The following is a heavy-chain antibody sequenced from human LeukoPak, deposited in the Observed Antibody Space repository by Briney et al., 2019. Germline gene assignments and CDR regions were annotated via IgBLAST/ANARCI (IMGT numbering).Heavy chain of an antibody. CDR2: IYYSGST. CDR3: ARLSGFYYDSSGYYLDYFGY. CDR1: GGSISSSSYY. D-gene: IGHD3-22*01. Sequence: PSETLSLTCTVSGGSISSSSYYWGWIRQPPGKGLEWLGSIYYSGSTYYNPSLKSRVTISVATSKNQFSLKLSSVTAADTAVYYCARLSGFYYDSSGYYLDYFGYWGQGTLVTVSS. J-gene: IGHJ4*02. V-gene: IGHV4-39*01.